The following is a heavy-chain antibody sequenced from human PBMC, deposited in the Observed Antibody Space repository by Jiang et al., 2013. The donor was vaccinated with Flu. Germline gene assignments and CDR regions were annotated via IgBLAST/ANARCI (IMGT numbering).Heavy chain of an antibody. Sequence: GSGLVKPSQTLSLTRTVSGGSISSGSYYWSWIRQPAGKGLEWIGRIYTSGSTNYNPSLKSRVTISVDTSKNQFSLKLSSVTAADTAVYYCARENYALTYDILYRWGQGTLGHRLL. CDR1: GGSISSGSYY. CDR2: IYTSGST. V-gene: IGHV4-61*02. J-gene: IGHJ5*02. D-gene: IGHD3-9*01. CDR3: ARENYALTYDILYR.